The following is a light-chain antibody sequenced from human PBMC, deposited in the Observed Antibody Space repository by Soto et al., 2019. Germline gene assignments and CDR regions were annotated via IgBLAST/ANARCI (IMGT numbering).Light chain of an antibody. CDR3: QQYNNWPIT. J-gene: IGKJ3*01. CDR2: GAS. V-gene: IGKV3-15*01. CDR1: QSVSSN. Sequence: EIVMTQSPATLSVSPGERATLSCRASQSVSSNLAWYQQKPGQAPRLLIYGASTRATGIPARFSGSGSGTAFTLTISSLPSEDFAVYYCQQYNNWPITFGPGTKVDIK.